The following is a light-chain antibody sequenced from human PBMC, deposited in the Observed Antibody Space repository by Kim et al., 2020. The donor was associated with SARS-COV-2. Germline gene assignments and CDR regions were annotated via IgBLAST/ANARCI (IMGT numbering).Light chain of an antibody. CDR1: QSISSY. CDR2: AAS. V-gene: IGKV1-39*01. Sequence: ACVGDRVTITWRASQSISSYFNWYQQKPGKAPKLLIYAASSLQSGVPSRFSGSGSGTDFTLTISCLQPEDFSTYDCQQSYSTPARTFGQGTKLEI. J-gene: IGKJ1*01. CDR3: QQSYSTPART.